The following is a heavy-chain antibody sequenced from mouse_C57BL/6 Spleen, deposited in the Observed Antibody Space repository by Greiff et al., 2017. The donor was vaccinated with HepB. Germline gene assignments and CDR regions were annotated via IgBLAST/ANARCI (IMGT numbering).Heavy chain of an antibody. D-gene: IGHD2-4*01. V-gene: IGHV1-42*01. CDR1: GYSFTGYY. CDR3: ARFGEGYYDYDEEVGYFDY. Sequence: EVQLQQSGPELVKPGASVKISCKASGYSFTGYYMNWVKQSPEKSLEWIGEINPSTGGTTYNQKFKAKATLTVDKSSSTAYMQLKSLTSEDSAVSYCARFGEGYYDYDEEVGYFDYWGQGTTLTVSS. J-gene: IGHJ2*01. CDR2: INPSTGGT.